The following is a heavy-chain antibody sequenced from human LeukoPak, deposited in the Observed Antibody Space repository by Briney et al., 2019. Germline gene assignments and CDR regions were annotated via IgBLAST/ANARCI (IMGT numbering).Heavy chain of an antibody. V-gene: IGHV1-24*01. J-gene: IGHJ4*02. CDR3: ATDLYYYGSGTVIQGGY. CDR2: FDPEDGET. Sequence: ASVKVSCKVSGYTLTELSMHWVRQAPGKGLDWMGGFDPEDGETIYAQKFQGRVTMTEDTSTDTAYMELSSLRSEDTAVYYCATDLYYYGSGTVIQGGYWGQGTLVTVSS. D-gene: IGHD3-10*01. CDR1: GYTLTELS.